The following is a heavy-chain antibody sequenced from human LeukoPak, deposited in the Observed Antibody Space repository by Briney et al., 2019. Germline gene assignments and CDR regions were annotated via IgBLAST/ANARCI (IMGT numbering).Heavy chain of an antibody. CDR2: ISGSGGST. J-gene: IGHJ4*02. CDR3: AKSQGSGYYRGHIDY. CDR1: EFTFNNYA. V-gene: IGHV3-23*01. D-gene: IGHD3-22*01. Sequence: QAGGSLRLSCAASEFTFNNYAMSWVRQAPGKGLEWVSGISGSGGSTYYGDSVEGRFTISRDNSKNTLYLQMNSLRAEDTAVYYCAKSQGSGYYRGHIDYWGQGTLVTVSA.